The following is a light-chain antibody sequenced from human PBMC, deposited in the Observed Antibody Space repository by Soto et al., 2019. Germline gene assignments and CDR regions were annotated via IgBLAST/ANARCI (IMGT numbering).Light chain of an antibody. CDR3: SSYTSSSTHYV. V-gene: IGLV2-14*01. CDR2: EVS. J-gene: IGLJ1*01. Sequence: QSVVTQPASVSGSPGQAVTISCNGTSSDVGGYNYVSWYQQHPGKAPKLMIYEVSNRPSGVSNRFSGSKSGNTASLTISGLQAEDEADYYCSSYTSSSTHYVFGTGTKVTVL. CDR1: SSDVGGYNY.